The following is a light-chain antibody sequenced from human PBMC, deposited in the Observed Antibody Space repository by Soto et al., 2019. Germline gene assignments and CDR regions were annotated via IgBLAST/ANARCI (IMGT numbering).Light chain of an antibody. CDR2: GAS. V-gene: IGKV4-1*01. CDR3: QQYTGPPTT. CDR1: QSVFYMSHNKNY. J-gene: IGKJ5*01. Sequence: DIVMTQSPDSLAVSLGERATINCKSSQSVFYMSHNKNYLAWCQQRPGQAPRLLIYGASTRAAGIPDRFSGSGSGTDFTLTITRLEPEDSAVYFCQQYTGPPTTFGQGTRLEIK.